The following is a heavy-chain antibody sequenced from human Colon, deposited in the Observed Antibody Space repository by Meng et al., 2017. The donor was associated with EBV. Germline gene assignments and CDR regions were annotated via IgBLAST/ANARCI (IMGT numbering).Heavy chain of an antibody. D-gene: IGHD2-21*01. CDR3: ARVWQSLTAFFDS. Sequence: QVQLQESGPGLVKPSGTLSLTCAVSGGSISSSHWWTWVRQPPGKGLEWIGEVYHTGSTKYNPSLKSRLTISVDKSKNQFSLNLTSVTAADTAVYYCARVWQSLTAFFDSCGQGTLVTVSS. V-gene: IGHV4-4*02. CDR1: GGSISSSHW. J-gene: IGHJ4*02. CDR2: VYHTGST.